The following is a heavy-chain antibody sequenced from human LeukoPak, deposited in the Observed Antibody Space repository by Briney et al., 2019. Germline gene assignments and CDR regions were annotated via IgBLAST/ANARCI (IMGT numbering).Heavy chain of an antibody. J-gene: IGHJ6*02. CDR1: GFTFSSSA. CDR2: IYSGGST. CDR3: ARDLRGMDV. V-gene: IGHV3-53*01. Sequence: GGSLRLSCAASGFTFSSSAMSWVRQAPGKGLEWVSVIYSGGSTYYADSVKGRFTISRDNSKNTLYLQMNSLRAEDTAVYYCARDLRGMDVWGQGTTVTVSS.